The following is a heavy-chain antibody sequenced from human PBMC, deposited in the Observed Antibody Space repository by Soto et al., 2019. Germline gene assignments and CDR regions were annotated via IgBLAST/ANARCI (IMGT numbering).Heavy chain of an antibody. J-gene: IGHJ5*02. V-gene: IGHV1-46*01. D-gene: IGHD6-13*01. CDR1: GYTFTSYY. Sequence: GASVKVSCKASGYTFTSYYMHWVRQAPGQGLEWMGIINPSGGSTSYAQKFQGRVTMTRDTSTSTVYMELSSLRSEDTAVYYCARERRRAAADFNWFDPWGQGTXVTVSS. CDR2: INPSGGST. CDR3: ARERRRAAADFNWFDP.